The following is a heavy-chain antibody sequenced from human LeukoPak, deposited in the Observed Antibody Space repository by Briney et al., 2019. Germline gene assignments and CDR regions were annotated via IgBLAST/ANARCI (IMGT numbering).Heavy chain of an antibody. V-gene: IGHV4-34*01. Sequence: PSETLSLTCAVYGGSFSGYYWSWIRQPPGKGLEWIGEINHSGSTNYNPSLKSRVTISVDTSKNQFSLKLSSVTAADTAVYYCARDPSSGWYYYYYGMDVWGQGTTVTVSS. CDR3: ARDPSSGWYYYYYGMDV. CDR2: INHSGST. CDR1: GGSFSGYY. D-gene: IGHD6-19*01. J-gene: IGHJ6*02.